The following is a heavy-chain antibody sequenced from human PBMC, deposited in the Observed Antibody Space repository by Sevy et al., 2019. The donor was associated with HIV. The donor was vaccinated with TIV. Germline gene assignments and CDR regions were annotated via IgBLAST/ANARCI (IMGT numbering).Heavy chain of an antibody. CDR3: AKFPPERAFDI. V-gene: IGHV3-30*18. CDR2: IGYDTINK. J-gene: IGHJ3*02. CDR1: GFAFSNYA. Sequence: GGSLRLSCAASGFAFSNYAMHWVRQAPGKGLEWVAVIGYDTINKDYADSVKGQFTISRDNSKNTLYLQMNSLRAEDTAVYYCAKFPPERAFDIWGQGTMVTVSS.